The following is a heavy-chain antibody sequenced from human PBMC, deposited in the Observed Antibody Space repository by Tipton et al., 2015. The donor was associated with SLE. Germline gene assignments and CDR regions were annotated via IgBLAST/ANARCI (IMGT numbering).Heavy chain of an antibody. D-gene: IGHD2-21*01. V-gene: IGHV3-23*03. CDR1: GFTFSSYA. CDR3: AKADKGGGDCCLVQH. J-gene: IGHJ1*01. Sequence: SLRLSCAASGFTFSSYAMSWVRQAPGKGMEWVSFIYTGGSTYYADSAKGRFTISRDNSKNTLYLQMNSLRAEDTAIYYCAKADKGGGDCCLVQHWGQGTLVSVS. CDR2: IYTGGST.